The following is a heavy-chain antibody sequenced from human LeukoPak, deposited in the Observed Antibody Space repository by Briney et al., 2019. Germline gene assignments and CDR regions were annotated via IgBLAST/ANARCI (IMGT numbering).Heavy chain of an antibody. Sequence: PRGALCLSCAASGFPFRIYSMNWVRPAPGKGLEWVSSLISSSSYIYYADSVKGRFTISRDNAKNSLYLQMNSLRAEDTAVYYCAREVEYRWGQGTLVTVSS. CDR1: GFPFRIYS. V-gene: IGHV3-21*01. D-gene: IGHD5-24*01. CDR3: AREVEYR. J-gene: IGHJ5*02. CDR2: LISSSSYI.